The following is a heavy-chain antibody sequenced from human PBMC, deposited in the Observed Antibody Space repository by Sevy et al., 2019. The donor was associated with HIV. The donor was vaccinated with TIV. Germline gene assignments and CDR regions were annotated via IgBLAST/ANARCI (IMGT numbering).Heavy chain of an antibody. Sequence: GGSLRLSCAASGFTVSSNYMSWVRQAPGKGLEWVSVIYSGGSTYYADSVKGRFTISRDNSKNTLYLQMNSLRAEDTAVYYCARGKVMGPPFEEFGGVDYFDYWGQGTLVTVSS. CDR2: IYSGGST. CDR1: GFTVSSNY. V-gene: IGHV3-53*01. J-gene: IGHJ4*02. CDR3: ARGKVMGPPFEEFGGVDYFDY. D-gene: IGHD3-16*01.